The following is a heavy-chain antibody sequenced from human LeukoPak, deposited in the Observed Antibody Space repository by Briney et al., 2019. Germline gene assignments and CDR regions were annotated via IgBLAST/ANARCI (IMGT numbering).Heavy chain of an antibody. CDR1: GFTFSSYA. V-gene: IGHV3-48*04. D-gene: IGHD3-10*01. Sequence: PGGSLRLSCAASGFTFSSYAMSWVRQAPGKGLEGVSYISGSSSSIYSADSLKGRLTISRDNSKTSLYLQMNSLRAEDTAIYYCARDYMIRGIRILDYWGQGTLVTVSS. CDR3: ARDYMIRGIRILDY. CDR2: ISGSSSSI. J-gene: IGHJ4*02.